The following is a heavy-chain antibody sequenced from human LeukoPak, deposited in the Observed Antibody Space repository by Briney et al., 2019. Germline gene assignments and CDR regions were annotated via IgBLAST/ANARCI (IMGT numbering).Heavy chain of an antibody. Sequence: ASVKVSCKVSGYTLTELSMHWVRQAPGKGLEWMGGFDPEDGETIYAQKFQGRVTITADKSASTAYMELSSLRSEDTAVYYCATSLQVYYMDVWGKGTTVTVSS. J-gene: IGHJ6*03. D-gene: IGHD2-21*02. CDR2: FDPEDGET. CDR1: GYTLTELS. V-gene: IGHV1-24*01. CDR3: ATSLQVYYMDV.